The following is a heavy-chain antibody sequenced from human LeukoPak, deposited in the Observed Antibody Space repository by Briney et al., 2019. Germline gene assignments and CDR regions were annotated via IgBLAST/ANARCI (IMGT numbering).Heavy chain of an antibody. J-gene: IGHJ4*02. CDR3: AKVRGTYSSGYFFDY. V-gene: IGHV3-9*01. CDR2: ISWNSGYI. Sequence: GGSLRLSCAASGFTFDNYAMHWVRQAPGKGLEWLSIISWNSGYIGYADSVKGRFTISRDNAKKSLDLQMNSLRAEDTAFYYCAKVRGTYSSGYFFDYWAQETLVTVSS. CDR1: GFTFDNYA. D-gene: IGHD6-19*01.